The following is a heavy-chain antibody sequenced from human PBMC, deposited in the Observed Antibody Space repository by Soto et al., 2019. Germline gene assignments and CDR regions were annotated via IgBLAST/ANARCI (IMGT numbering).Heavy chain of an antibody. CDR1: GGTFSSYA. CDR3: ARATPIITMIVVVTPYYYGMDV. Sequence: SVKVSCKASGGTFSSYAISWVRQAPGQGLEWMGGIIPIFGTANYAQKFQGRVTITADESTSTAYMELSSLRSEDTAVYYCARATPIITMIVVVTPYYYGMDVWGQGTTVTVSS. D-gene: IGHD3-22*01. V-gene: IGHV1-69*13. J-gene: IGHJ6*02. CDR2: IIPIFGTA.